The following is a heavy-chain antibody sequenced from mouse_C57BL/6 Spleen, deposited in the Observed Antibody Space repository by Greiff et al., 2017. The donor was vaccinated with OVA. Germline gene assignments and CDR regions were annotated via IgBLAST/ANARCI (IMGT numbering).Heavy chain of an antibody. Sequence: EVKLVESGPELVKPGASVKMSCKASGYTFTDYNMHWVKQSHGKSLEWIGYINPNNGGTSYNQKFKGKATLTVNKSSSTAYMELRSLTSEDSAVYYCARGVAGGYFDYWGQGTTLTVSS. D-gene: IGHD1-1*02. J-gene: IGHJ2*01. V-gene: IGHV1-22*01. CDR2: INPNNGGT. CDR3: ARGVAGGYFDY. CDR1: GYTFTDYN.